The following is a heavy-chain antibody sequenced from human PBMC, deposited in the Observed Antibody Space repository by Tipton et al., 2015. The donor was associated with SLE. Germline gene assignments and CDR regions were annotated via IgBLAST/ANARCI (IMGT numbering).Heavy chain of an antibody. CDR2: IYYSGTS. Sequence: TLSLTCTVSGGSISGTSHYWGWIRQSPGKGLEWLGSIYYSGTSYYNPSLKSRVTISVDTSKNQISLKMRSVTAADTAVYCCAGTPWLVRSEYWGQGTLVNVSP. CDR3: AGTPWLVRSEY. J-gene: IGHJ4*02. D-gene: IGHD3-10*01. CDR1: GGSISGTSHY. V-gene: IGHV4-39*01.